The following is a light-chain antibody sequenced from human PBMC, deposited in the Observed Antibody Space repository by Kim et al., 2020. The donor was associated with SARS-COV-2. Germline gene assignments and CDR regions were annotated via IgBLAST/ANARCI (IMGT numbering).Light chain of an antibody. V-gene: IGLV3-1*01. Sequence: SYELTQPPSVSVSPGQTATITCSGEKLGDKHTSWYQQRPGQSPILVIYQDKRRPSGMPERFSGSNSGNTATLTISETQTLDEADYFCQAWDSNTCVFGTGTKVTVL. J-gene: IGLJ1*01. CDR3: QAWDSNTCV. CDR2: QDK. CDR1: KLGDKH.